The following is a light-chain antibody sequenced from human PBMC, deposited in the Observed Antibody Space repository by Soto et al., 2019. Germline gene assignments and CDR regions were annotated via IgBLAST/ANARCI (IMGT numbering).Light chain of an antibody. CDR1: QFVSSR. Sequence: DIVVKGSRATLSASRRERVTLSCRASQFVSSRLAWYQQRPGQVPRLLIYDTSTRAPGISARFSGSGSGTEFTLTISSLQSEDFAVYYCQEYIQWPPGMFGPGTKVDIK. V-gene: IGKV3-15*01. CDR3: QEYIQWPPGM. CDR2: DTS. J-gene: IGKJ1*01.